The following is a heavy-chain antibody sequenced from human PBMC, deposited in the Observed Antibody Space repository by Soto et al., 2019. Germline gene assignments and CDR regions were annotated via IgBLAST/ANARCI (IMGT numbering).Heavy chain of an antibody. Sequence: GGSLRLSCAASGFTFSSYWMSWVRQAPGKGLEWVANIKQDGSEKYYVDSVKGRFTISRDNAKNSLYLQMNSLRAEDTAVYYCARGGRFDYLWDDAFDICGQGTLVTVSS. V-gene: IGHV3-7*01. CDR1: GFTFSSYW. CDR3: ARGGRFDYLWDDAFDI. CDR2: IKQDGSEK. D-gene: IGHD3-16*01. J-gene: IGHJ3*02.